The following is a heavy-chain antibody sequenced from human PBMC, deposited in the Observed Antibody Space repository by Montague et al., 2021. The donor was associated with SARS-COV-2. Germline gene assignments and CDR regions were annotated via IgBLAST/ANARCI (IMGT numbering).Heavy chain of an antibody. CDR3: ARHLCVWLSVEGRFDS. Sequence: SETLSLTCTVSGGSISSSSYYWGWIRQPPGKGLEWIGSIYYRGSTYYNPSLKSRVTISVDTSKNQFFLKLSSVTAADTAVYYCARHLCVWLSVEGRFDSWGQGTLVTVSS. D-gene: IGHD3-10*01. J-gene: IGHJ4*02. CDR2: IYYRGST. CDR1: GGSISSSSYY. V-gene: IGHV4-39*07.